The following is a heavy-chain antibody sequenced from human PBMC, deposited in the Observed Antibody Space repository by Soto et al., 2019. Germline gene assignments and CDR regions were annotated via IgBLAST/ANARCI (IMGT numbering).Heavy chain of an antibody. CDR2: INHSGSI. V-gene: IGHV4-34*01. CDR3: ARGEVTTGVF. J-gene: IGHJ4*02. D-gene: IGHD4-17*01. CDR1: GGSVGGYY. Sequence: SETLSLTCAAYGGSVGGYYWSWVRQPPGKGLEWIGEINHSGSITYAPSLKSRVTMSVDTSKNQFSLRLNSVTAADTAVYYCARGEVTTGVFWGQGTQVTVSS.